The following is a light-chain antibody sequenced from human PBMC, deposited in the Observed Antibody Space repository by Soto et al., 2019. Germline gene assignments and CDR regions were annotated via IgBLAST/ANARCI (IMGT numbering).Light chain of an antibody. CDR3: QQYGSSGT. CDR1: QSVSSY. J-gene: IGKJ4*02. CDR2: DAS. V-gene: IGKV3-20*01. Sequence: EIVLTQSPATLSLSPGERATLSCRASQSVSSYLAWYQQKPGQAPRLLIYDASNRATGIPARFSGSGSGTDFTLTISRLEPEDFAVYYCQQYGSSGTFGRGTKVDIK.